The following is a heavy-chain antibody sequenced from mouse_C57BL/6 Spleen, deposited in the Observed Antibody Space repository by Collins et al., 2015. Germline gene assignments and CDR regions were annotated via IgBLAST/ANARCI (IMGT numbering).Heavy chain of an antibody. Sequence: QVQLQQSGPELVKPGASVKISCKASGYAFSSSWMNWVKQRPGKGLEWIGRIYPGDGDTNYNGKFKGKATLTADKSSSTAYMQLSSLTSEDSAVYFCATYYSNYWYFDVWGTGTTVTVSP. CDR3: ATYYSNYWYFDV. J-gene: IGHJ1*03. CDR2: IYPGDGDT. D-gene: IGHD2-5*01. V-gene: IGHV1-82*01. CDR1: GYAFSSSW.